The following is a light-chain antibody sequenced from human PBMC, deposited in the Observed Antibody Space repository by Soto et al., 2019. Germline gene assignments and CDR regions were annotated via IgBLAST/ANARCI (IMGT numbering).Light chain of an antibody. V-gene: IGLV1-40*01. CDR1: SSTIGAGYD. CDR3: QSYDSSLSGTGV. Sequence: QSALTQPPSVSGAPGQRVTISCTGSSSTIGAGYDVHWYQQLPGTAPKLLIYGNSNRPSGVPDRFSGSKSGTSASLAITGLQAEDEADYYCQSYDSSLSGTGVFGGGTQLTVL. CDR2: GNS. J-gene: IGLJ2*01.